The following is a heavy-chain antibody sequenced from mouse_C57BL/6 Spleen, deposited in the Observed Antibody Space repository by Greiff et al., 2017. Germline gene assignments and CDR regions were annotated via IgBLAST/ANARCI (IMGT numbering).Heavy chain of an antibody. CDR1: GYTFTSYW. J-gene: IGHJ2*01. Sequence: SGTVLARPGASVKMSCKTSGYTFTSYWMHWVKQRPGQGLEWIGAIYPGNSDTSYNQKFKGKAKLTAVTSASTAYMELSSLTNEDSAVYYCTNTAQATGYFDYWGQGTTLTVAS. CDR3: TNTAQATGYFDY. V-gene: IGHV1-5*01. D-gene: IGHD3-2*02. CDR2: IYPGNSDT.